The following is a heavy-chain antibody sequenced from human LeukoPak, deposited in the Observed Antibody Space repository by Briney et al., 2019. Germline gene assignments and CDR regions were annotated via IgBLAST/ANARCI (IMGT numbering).Heavy chain of an antibody. J-gene: IGHJ3*02. CDR1: GYTFTSYG. CDR2: ISTYNGNA. Sequence: ASVKVSCKASGYTFTSYGIRWVRQAPGQGLEWMGWISTYNGNANYAQKLQGRVTMTTDTSTSTAYMELRSLRSDDTAVYYCARELGSGPTTVPAFDIWGQGTMVTVSS. CDR3: ARELGSGPTTVPAFDI. D-gene: IGHD2-2*01. V-gene: IGHV1-18*01.